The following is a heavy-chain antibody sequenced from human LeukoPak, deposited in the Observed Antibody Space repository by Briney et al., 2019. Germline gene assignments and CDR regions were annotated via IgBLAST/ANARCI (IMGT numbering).Heavy chain of an antibody. CDR2: INHSGST. J-gene: IGHJ4*02. CDR3: ARQRNDTALDY. CDR1: GGSFSGYY. D-gene: IGHD5-18*01. Sequence: PSETLSLTCAVYGGSFSGYYWSWIRQPPGKGLEWIGEINHSGSTNYNPSLKSRVTISVDTSKNQFSLKLSSVTAADTAVYYCARQRNDTALDYWGQGTLVTVSS. V-gene: IGHV4-34*01.